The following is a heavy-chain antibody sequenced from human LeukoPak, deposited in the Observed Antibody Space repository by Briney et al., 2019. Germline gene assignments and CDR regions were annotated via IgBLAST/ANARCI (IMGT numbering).Heavy chain of an antibody. D-gene: IGHD5-18*01. V-gene: IGHV4-59*08. Sequence: SETLSLTCTVSGGSISSYYWSWIRQPPGKGLGWIGYIYYSGSTNYNPSLKSRVTISVDTSKNQCSLKLSSVTAADTAVYYCARRRQLWSGIDYWGQGTLVTVSS. CDR2: IYYSGST. J-gene: IGHJ4*02. CDR3: ARRRQLWSGIDY. CDR1: GGSISSYY.